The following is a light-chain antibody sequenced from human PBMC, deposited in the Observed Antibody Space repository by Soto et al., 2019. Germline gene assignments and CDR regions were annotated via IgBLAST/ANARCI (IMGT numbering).Light chain of an antibody. J-gene: IGKJ3*01. CDR2: AAS. V-gene: IGKV1-6*01. Sequence: AVRMTQSPSSFSASTGDRVTITCRASQGIRNDLDWFQQKPGKAPKLLIYAASNLQSGVPARFSGSGSGTDFTLTISSLQPEDFATYYCLQKYFYPFTFGPGTKVDI. CDR3: LQKYFYPFT. CDR1: QGIRND.